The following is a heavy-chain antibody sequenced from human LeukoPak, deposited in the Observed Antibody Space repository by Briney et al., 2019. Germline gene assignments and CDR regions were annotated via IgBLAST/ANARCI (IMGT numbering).Heavy chain of an antibody. Sequence: GGSLRLSCAASGFTFSSYAMSWVRQAPGKGLEWVSAISGSGGSTYYADSVKGRFTISRDNSKNTLYLQMNSLRAEDTAVYYCAKSQTDYDISGNFDYWGQGTLVTVSS. CDR1: GFTFSSYA. V-gene: IGHV3-23*01. J-gene: IGHJ4*02. D-gene: IGHD3-9*01. CDR2: ISGSGGST. CDR3: AKSQTDYDISGNFDY.